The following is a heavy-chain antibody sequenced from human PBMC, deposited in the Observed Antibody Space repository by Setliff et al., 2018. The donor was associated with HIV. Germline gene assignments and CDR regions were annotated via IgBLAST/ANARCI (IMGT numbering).Heavy chain of an antibody. J-gene: IGHJ4*02. CDR3: ARSPDPYSGTTDY. CDR2: INPKTGDT. Sequence: GASVKVSCKASGYTFTGYYVHCLRQAPGQGLQWMGRINPKTGDTDYAQNFQGRVTLTTDTSINTAYMELHRLTSDDTAIYYCARSPDPYSGTTDYWGQGTLVTVSS. V-gene: IGHV1-2*06. CDR1: GYTFTGYY. D-gene: IGHD1-26*01.